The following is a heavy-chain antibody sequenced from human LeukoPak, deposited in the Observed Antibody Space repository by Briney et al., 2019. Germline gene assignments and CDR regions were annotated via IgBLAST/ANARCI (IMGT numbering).Heavy chain of an antibody. Sequence: GGSLRLFCAASGFTFSTYWMSWVRQAPGKGLEWVANIKQDGSEKYYVDSVKGRFTISRDNAKNSLYLQMNSLRAEDTAMYYCARDSAGNDYWGQGTLVTVSS. V-gene: IGHV3-7*01. CDR2: IKQDGSEK. CDR3: ARDSAGNDY. D-gene: IGHD6-13*01. J-gene: IGHJ4*02. CDR1: GFTFSTYW.